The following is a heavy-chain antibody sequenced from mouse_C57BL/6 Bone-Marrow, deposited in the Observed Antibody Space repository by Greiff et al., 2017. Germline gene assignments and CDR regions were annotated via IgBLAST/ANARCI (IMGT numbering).Heavy chain of an antibody. Sequence: VKLVESGAELVKPGASVKMSCKASGYTFTSYWITWVKQRPGQGLEWIGEIFPGSGSTYYNEKFKGKATLTVDTSSSTAYMQLSSLTSEDSAVYFCARSGDPSDYYGSSDWFAYWGQGTLVTVSA. V-gene: IGHV1-55*01. J-gene: IGHJ3*01. CDR1: GYTFTSYW. D-gene: IGHD1-1*01. CDR2: IFPGSGST. CDR3: ARSGDPSDYYGSSDWFAY.